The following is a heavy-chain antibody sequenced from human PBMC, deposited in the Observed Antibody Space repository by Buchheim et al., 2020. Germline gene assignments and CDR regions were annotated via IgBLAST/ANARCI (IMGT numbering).Heavy chain of an antibody. CDR2: IRDKSHSYCT. D-gene: IGHD2-15*01. Sequence: EVQLAESGGGLVQPGGSLRLSCVASGFTFSDHYMDWVRPAPGKGLEWVGRIRDKSHSYCTEYAPSVTGRFTISRAHSKNSLYLRMNSLETEDTAVYYCARDLDSGAAFFDYWGQGTL. V-gene: IGHV3-72*01. J-gene: IGHJ4*02. CDR3: ARDLDSGAAFFDY. CDR1: GFTFSDHY.